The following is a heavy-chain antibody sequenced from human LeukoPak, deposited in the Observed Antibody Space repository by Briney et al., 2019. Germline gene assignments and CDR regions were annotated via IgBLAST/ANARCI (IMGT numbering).Heavy chain of an antibody. CDR1: GFTFSSYA. J-gene: IGHJ4*02. CDR2: ISGSGGST. V-gene: IGHV3-23*01. D-gene: IGHD4-17*01. CDR3: AKGPADDYGDYKREFDY. Sequence: GGSLRLSCAASGFTFSSYAMSWVRQAPGKGLEWVSAISGSGGSTYYADSVKGRFTISRDNSKNTLYLQMNSLRAEDTAVYYCAKGPADDYGDYKREFDYWGQGTLVTVSS.